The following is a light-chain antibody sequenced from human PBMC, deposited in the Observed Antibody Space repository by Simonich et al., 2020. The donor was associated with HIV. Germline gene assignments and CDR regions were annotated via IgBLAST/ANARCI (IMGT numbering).Light chain of an antibody. CDR3: QQYYSTPPIT. CDR2: WAS. J-gene: IGKJ5*01. V-gene: IGKV4-1*01. CDR1: QSVLYNSNNKNY. Sequence: DIVMTQSPDSLAVSLVERAPINCKSSQSVLYNSNNKNYLAWYQQKPGQPPKLLIYWASTREAGVPDRFSGSGSGTDVTLTISSLQAEDVAVYYCQQYYSTPPITFGQGTRLEIK.